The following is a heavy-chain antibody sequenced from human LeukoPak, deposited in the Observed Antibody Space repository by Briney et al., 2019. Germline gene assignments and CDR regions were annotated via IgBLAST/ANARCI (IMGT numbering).Heavy chain of an antibody. CDR2: INHSGST. V-gene: IGHV4-34*01. J-gene: IGHJ4*02. CDR3: ARGGRRLLHD. D-gene: IGHD3-22*01. CDR1: GGSFSGYY. Sequence: SETLSLTCAVYGGSFSGYYWSWIRQPPGKGLEWIGEINHSGSTNYNPSLKSRVTISVDTSKNQFSLKLSSVTAADTAAYYCARGGRRLLHDWGQGTLVTVSS.